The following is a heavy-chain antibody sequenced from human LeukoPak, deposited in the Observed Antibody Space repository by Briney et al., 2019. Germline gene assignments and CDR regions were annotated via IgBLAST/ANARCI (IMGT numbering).Heavy chain of an antibody. CDR3: AKEEEYYFDY. J-gene: IGHJ4*02. CDR1: GFTFNNYA. V-gene: IGHV3-23*01. Sequence: GGSLRLSCAASGFTFNNYAMSWVRQAPGKGLEWVSGISKSGGSTYYADSVKGRFTISRDNSKNTLYLQMNSLGAEDTAVYYCAKEEEYYFDYWGQGALVTVSS. CDR2: ISKSGGST.